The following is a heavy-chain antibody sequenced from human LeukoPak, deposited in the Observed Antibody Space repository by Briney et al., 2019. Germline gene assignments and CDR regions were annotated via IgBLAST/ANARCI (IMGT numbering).Heavy chain of an antibody. CDR1: EITFSNYA. D-gene: IGHD6-19*01. V-gene: IGHV3-64D*06. CDR3: VKTTGYSSDPLDC. J-gene: IGHJ4*02. Sequence: PGGSLRLSCSASEITFSNYAMHWVRQAPGKGLEYVSAMNGRFTISRDNSKNTLYLQMSSLRAEDTAVYYCVKTTGYSSDPLDCWGQGTLVTVSP.